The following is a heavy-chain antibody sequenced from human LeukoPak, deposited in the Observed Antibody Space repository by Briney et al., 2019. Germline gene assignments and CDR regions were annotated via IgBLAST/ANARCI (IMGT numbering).Heavy chain of an antibody. V-gene: IGHV3-7*01. CDR2: IKQDGSEK. D-gene: IGHD2-2*01. CDR3: ARDGNYCSSTSCYAVDY. CDR1: GFTFSSYW. J-gene: IGHJ4*02. Sequence: PGGSLRLSCAASGFTFSSYWMSWVRQAPGKGQEWVANIKQDGSEKYYVDSVKGRFTISRDNAKNSLYLQMNSLRAEDTAVYYCARDGNYCSSTSCYAVDYWGQGTLVTVSS.